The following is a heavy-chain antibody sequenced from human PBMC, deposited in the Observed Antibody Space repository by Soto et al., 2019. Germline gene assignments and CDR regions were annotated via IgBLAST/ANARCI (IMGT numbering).Heavy chain of an antibody. J-gene: IGHJ1*01. Sequence: ASVKVSCKASGYIFTAYSMHWVRQAPGQGLEWMGVVNPSGGSTNYAQKFQGRITMTRDTSTSTVFMDLSSLTSEDTAVYYCAREENCSDGVCYSEYFQRWGQGTLVTVSS. CDR1: GYIFTAYS. CDR3: AREENCSDGVCYSEYFQR. V-gene: IGHV1-46*01. D-gene: IGHD2-15*01. CDR2: VNPSGGST.